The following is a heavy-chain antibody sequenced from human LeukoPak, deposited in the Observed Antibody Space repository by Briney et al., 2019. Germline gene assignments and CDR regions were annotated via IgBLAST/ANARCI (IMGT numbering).Heavy chain of an antibody. J-gene: IGHJ4*02. CDR3: ASLGSYYGGEYYFDY. CDR1: GGSISSGGYY. CDR2: IYYSGST. V-gene: IGHV4-31*03. Sequence: SETLSLTCTVSGGSISSGGYYWSWIRQHPGKGLEWIGYIYYSGSTYYNPSLKSRVTISVDTSKNQFSLKLSSVTAADTAVYYCASLGSYYGGEYYFDYWGQGTLVTVSS. D-gene: IGHD1-26*01.